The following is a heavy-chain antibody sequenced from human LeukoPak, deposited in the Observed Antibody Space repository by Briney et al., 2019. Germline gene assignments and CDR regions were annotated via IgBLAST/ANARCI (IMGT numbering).Heavy chain of an antibody. CDR1: GVSVTTSF. CDR3: ARLDCVLEGCYNH. V-gene: IGHV4-59*08. J-gene: IGHJ4*02. Sequence: SETLSLTCSVSGVSVTTSFWNWILQSPGKGLEWIGYVSSDGTTNYTPALRSRLIMSVDTAKNDISLILTSVTAADTAIYYCARLDCVLEGCYNHWGRGTLVTVSS. CDR2: VSSDGTT. D-gene: IGHD2-15*01.